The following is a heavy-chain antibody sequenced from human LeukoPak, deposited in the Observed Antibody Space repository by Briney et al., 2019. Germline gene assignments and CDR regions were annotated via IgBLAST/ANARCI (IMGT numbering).Heavy chain of an antibody. V-gene: IGHV1-18*01. D-gene: IGHD6-13*01. Sequence: GASVKVSCKASGYTFTSYDINWVRQATGQGLEWMGWISAYNGNTNYAQKLQGRVTMTTDTSTSTAYMELRSLRSDDTAVYYCARDRGESGAAAGNFDYWGQGTLVTVSS. CDR2: ISAYNGNT. J-gene: IGHJ4*02. CDR3: ARDRGESGAAAGNFDY. CDR1: GYTFTSYD.